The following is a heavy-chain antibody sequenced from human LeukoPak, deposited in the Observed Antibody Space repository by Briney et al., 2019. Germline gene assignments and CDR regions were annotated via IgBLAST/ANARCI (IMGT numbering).Heavy chain of an antibody. CDR1: GGTFSSYA. D-gene: IGHD2-2*01. V-gene: IGHV1-69*05. CDR3: ARGGGVLGKYCSSTSCYGGHY. J-gene: IGHJ4*02. Sequence: SVKVSCKASGGTFSSYALSWVRQAPGQGLEWMGGIIPIFRTANYAQKFQGRVTLTTDESTSTAYMELSSLRSEDTAVYYCARGGGVLGKYCSSTSCYGGHYWGQGTLVTVSS. CDR2: IIPIFRTA.